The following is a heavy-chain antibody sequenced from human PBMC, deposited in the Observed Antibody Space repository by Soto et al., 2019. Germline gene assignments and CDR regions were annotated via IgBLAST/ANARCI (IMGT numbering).Heavy chain of an antibody. Sequence: GGSLRLSCAASGFTFSDYYMSWIRQAPGKGLEWVSYISSSGSTIYYADSVKGRFTISRDNAKNSLYLQMNSLRAEDTAVYYCAAQKYQLLINWFDPWGQGTLVTVSS. V-gene: IGHV3-11*01. J-gene: IGHJ5*01. CDR3: AAQKYQLLINWFDP. CDR2: ISSSGSTI. CDR1: GFTFSDYY. D-gene: IGHD2-2*01.